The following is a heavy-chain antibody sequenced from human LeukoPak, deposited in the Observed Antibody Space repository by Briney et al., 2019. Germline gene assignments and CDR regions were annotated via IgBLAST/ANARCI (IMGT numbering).Heavy chain of an antibody. CDR3: ARVLPGDGYSFGY. Sequence: GASVKVSCKASGYTFTDYYMHWVRQAPGQGLEWMGWINPNSGGTDYAQKFQGRVTMTRDTSISTAYMELSWLRSDDTAVYYCARVLPGDGYSFGYWGQGTLVTVSS. V-gene: IGHV1-2*02. D-gene: IGHD5-18*01. CDR2: INPNSGGT. CDR1: GYTFTDYY. J-gene: IGHJ4*02.